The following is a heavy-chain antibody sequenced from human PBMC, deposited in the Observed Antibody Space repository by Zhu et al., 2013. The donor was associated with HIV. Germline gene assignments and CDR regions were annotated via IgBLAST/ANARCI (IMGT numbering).Heavy chain of an antibody. CDR2: ISPYNGHT. CDR3: AKVDF. Sequence: QAQLVQSGAEVKKPGASVKVSCKASGYTFGSYGITWVRQAPGQGPEWMGWISPYNGHTNYAQKFQGRVSMTSDTSRNTGFLELRHLTSDDTAVYYCAKVDFWGQGSRVTVSS. V-gene: IGHV1-18*01. CDR1: GYTFGSYG. J-gene: IGHJ4*02.